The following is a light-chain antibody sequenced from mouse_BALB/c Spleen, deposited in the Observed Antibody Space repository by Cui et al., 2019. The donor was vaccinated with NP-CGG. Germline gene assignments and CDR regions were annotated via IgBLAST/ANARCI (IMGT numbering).Light chain of an antibody. CDR1: TGAVTTSNY. V-gene: IGLV1*01. J-gene: IGLJ1*01. CDR2: GTH. Sequence: QAVLTQESALTTSPGETVTLTCRSSTGAVTTSNYANWVQEKPDHLFTGLIGGTHNRAPGVPARFSGSLIGDKAVLTITGAQTEDEAIYFCALWYSNHWVFGGGTKLTVL. CDR3: ALWYSNHWV.